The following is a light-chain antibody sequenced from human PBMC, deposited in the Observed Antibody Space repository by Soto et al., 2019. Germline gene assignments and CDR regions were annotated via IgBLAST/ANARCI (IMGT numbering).Light chain of an antibody. Sequence: IGRTPSPSTLSVSPGERATLSCRASQSVSSNLAWYQQKPGQAPRLLIYGASTRATGIPARFSGSGSGTEFTLTISSLQSEDFAVYYCQQYNNWPITFGQGTRLEI. J-gene: IGKJ5*01. CDR1: QSVSSN. CDR2: GAS. CDR3: QQYNNWPIT. V-gene: IGKV3-15*01.